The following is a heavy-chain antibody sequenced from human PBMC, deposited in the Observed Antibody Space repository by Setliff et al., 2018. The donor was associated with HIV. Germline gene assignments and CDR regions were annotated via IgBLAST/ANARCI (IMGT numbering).Heavy chain of an antibody. CDR3: ARGRTNSGYYNFWSAYSSTMDV. CDR1: GYTFTGYY. Sequence: ASVKVSCKASGYTFTGYYIHWVRQAPGQGLEWMGWINPNTGGTDYAQKFQGWVTMTRETSISTAYMELRRLKSDDAAVYYCARGRTNSGYYNFWSAYSSTMDVWGHGTTVTVSS. J-gene: IGHJ6*02. D-gene: IGHD3-3*01. CDR2: INPNTGGT. V-gene: IGHV1-2*04.